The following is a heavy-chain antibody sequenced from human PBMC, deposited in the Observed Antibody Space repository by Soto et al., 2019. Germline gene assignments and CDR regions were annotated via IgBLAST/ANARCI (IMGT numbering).Heavy chain of an antibody. V-gene: IGHV3-53*01. D-gene: IGHD3-16*01. Sequence: VQLVESGGGLIQPGGSLRLSCAASGFTVSNNHMTWVRQAAGKGLELVSFVHGGGSTSYADSVKGRFTISRDNSKTTLSLQMDSLRAEHTAIYYCAGRLTTAASLDYWGRGTLVTVSS. CDR3: AGRLTTAASLDY. CDR2: VHGGGST. J-gene: IGHJ4*02. CDR1: GFTVSNNH.